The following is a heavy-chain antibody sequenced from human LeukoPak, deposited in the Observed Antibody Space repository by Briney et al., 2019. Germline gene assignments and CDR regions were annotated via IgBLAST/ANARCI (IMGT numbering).Heavy chain of an antibody. D-gene: IGHD2/OR15-2a*01. CDR3: AMGPNTPPSMSFDP. CDR1: GYTFTSYG. CDR2: ISAYNGNT. Sequence: ASVKVSCKASGYTFTSYGISWVRQAPGQGLEWMGWISAYNGNTNYAQKLQGRVTMTTDTSTSTAYMELRSLRSDDTAVYYCAMGPNTPPSMSFDPWGQGTLVTVSS. J-gene: IGHJ5*02. V-gene: IGHV1-18*01.